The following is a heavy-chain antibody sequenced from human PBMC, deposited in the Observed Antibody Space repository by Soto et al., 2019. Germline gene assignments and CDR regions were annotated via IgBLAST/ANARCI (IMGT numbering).Heavy chain of an antibody. Sequence: SETLSLTCTVSGGSISSGIYYWTWIRQHPGKGLEWIGYIYYSGSTYYNPSLKSRITMSIDTSKNQFYLNLSSVTAADTAVYYCARDLGSGSYYNWFDPRGQGTLVTVSS. CDR3: ARDLGSGSYYNWFDP. V-gene: IGHV4-31*03. CDR1: GGSISSGIYY. D-gene: IGHD3-10*01. CDR2: IYYSGST. J-gene: IGHJ5*02.